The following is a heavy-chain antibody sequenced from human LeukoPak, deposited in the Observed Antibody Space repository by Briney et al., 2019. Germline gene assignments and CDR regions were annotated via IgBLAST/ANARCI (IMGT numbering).Heavy chain of an antibody. J-gene: IGHJ3*02. D-gene: IGHD3-9*01. V-gene: IGHV1-46*01. CDR3: AQGDYDPLTGYYKAGDAFDN. Sequence: ASVKVSCKASGYTFTSYYMHWVRQAPGQGLEWMGIINPSGGSTSYAQKFQGRVTMTRDTSTSTVYMELSSLRSEDTAVYYCAQGDYDPLTGYYKAGDAFDNWGPGTTVTVSS. CDR1: GYTFTSYY. CDR2: INPSGGST.